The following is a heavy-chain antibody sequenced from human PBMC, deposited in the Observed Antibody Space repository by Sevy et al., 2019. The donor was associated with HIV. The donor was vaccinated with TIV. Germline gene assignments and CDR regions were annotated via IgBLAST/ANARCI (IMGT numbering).Heavy chain of an antibody. D-gene: IGHD1-1*01. Sequence: GGSLRLSCAVSGVTFSDYAMSWVRQAPGKGLEWVSFISGFGDKTYYADSVRGRFTTYKDNSKNTLHLQMNSLRAEDTAVYYYAKAGGINWFYYYYGMDVWGTGTTVTASS. CDR1: GVTFSDYA. J-gene: IGHJ6*04. CDR2: ISGFGDKT. CDR3: AKAGGINWFYYYYGMDV. V-gene: IGHV3-23*01.